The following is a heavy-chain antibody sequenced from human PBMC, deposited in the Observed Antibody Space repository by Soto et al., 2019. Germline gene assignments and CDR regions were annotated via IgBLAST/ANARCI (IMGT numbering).Heavy chain of an antibody. V-gene: IGHV4-30-2*01. J-gene: IGHJ6*02. CDR1: GGSINSGGYS. D-gene: IGHD3-10*01. CDR2: IYRSGSA. Sequence: QLQLQESGSGLVKPSQKLSLTCTVSGGSINSGGYSWSWIRQPPGKGLEWIGYIYRSGSAYYRPSLPNRITNSVDTSKNHSSLTLASVTAADTAVYYCAVSGRGGLDVWGQGTTVTVSS. CDR3: AVSGRGGLDV.